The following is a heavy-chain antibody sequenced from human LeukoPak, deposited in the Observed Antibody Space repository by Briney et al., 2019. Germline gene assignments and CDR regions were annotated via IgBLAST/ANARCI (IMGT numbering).Heavy chain of an antibody. CDR1: GYSLSSGYY. CDR2: IYHSGST. V-gene: IGHV4-38-2*01. Sequence: PSETPSLTCAVSGYSLSSGYYWGWIRQPPGKGLEWIGSIYHSGSTYYNPSLKSRVTISVDTSKNQFSLKLSSVTAADTAVYYCARPGDIVATIFDYWGQGTLVTVSS. J-gene: IGHJ4*02. CDR3: ARPGDIVATIFDY. D-gene: IGHD5-12*01.